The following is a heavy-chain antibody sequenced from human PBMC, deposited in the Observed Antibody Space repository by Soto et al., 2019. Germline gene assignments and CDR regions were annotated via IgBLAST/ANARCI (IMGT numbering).Heavy chain of an antibody. Sequence: EVQLVETGGGLILPGGSLRLSCAVSGFTVSTNYMSWVRQAPGKGLEWVSNLYTDGNAFYADSVRGRFTISSDNSRNALHLQMNSLRAEDTAVYYCARDYDYGDAGALDIWGQGTMVTVSS. CDR2: LYTDGNA. V-gene: IGHV3-53*02. D-gene: IGHD4-17*01. CDR3: ARDYDYGDAGALDI. CDR1: GFTVSTNY. J-gene: IGHJ3*02.